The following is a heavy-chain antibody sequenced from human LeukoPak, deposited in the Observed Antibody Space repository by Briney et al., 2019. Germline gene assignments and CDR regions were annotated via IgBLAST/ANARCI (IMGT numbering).Heavy chain of an antibody. V-gene: IGHV1-2*02. Sequence: ASVKVSCKASGYTFTGYYMHWVRQAPGQGLEWMGWINPNSGGTNYAQKFQGRVTMTRDTSISTAYMELSRLRSDDTAVYYCAKGRIVGASWFDPWGQGTLVTVSS. J-gene: IGHJ5*02. CDR3: AKGRIVGASWFDP. D-gene: IGHD1-26*01. CDR2: INPNSGGT. CDR1: GYTFTGYY.